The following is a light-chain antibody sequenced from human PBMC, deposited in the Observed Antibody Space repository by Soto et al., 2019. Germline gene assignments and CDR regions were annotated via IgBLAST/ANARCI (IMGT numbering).Light chain of an antibody. CDR3: QQRSNWPLT. Sequence: EILLTQSPGTLSLSPGETATLSCRASQTLADIFLVWYQQKPGQAPRILISGGSNRDAGIPDRFRGSGSGTDFTLSISRLEPEDFEVYYCQQRSNWPLTFGGGTKVDIK. J-gene: IGKJ4*01. CDR2: GGS. V-gene: IGKV3D-20*02. CDR1: QTLADIF.